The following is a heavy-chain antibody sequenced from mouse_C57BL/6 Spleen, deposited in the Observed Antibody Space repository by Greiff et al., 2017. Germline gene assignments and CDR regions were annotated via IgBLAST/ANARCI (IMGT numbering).Heavy chain of an antibody. CDR2: IYPRSGNT. J-gene: IGHJ1*03. Sequence: QVQLQQSGAELARPGASVKLSCKASGYTFTSYGISWVKQRTGQGLEWIGEIYPRSGNTYYNEKFKGKATLTADKSSSTAYMELRSLTSEDSAVYFGARGDFYGSTTRYFDVWGTGTTVTVSS. D-gene: IGHD1-1*01. CDR3: ARGDFYGSTTRYFDV. CDR1: GYTFTSYG. V-gene: IGHV1-81*01.